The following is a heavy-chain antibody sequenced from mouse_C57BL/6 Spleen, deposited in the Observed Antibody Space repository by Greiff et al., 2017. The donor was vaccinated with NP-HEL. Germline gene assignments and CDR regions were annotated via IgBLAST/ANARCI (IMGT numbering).Heavy chain of an antibody. Sequence: SGAELARPGASVKLSCKASGYTFTSYGISWVKQRTGQGLEWIGEIYPRSGNTYYNEQFKGKATLTADKSSSTAYMELRSLTSEDSAVYFCASVVARDYAMDYWGQGTSVTVSS. J-gene: IGHJ4*01. CDR1: GYTFTSYG. CDR2: IYPRSGNT. V-gene: IGHV1-81*01. CDR3: ASVVARDYAMDY. D-gene: IGHD1-1*01.